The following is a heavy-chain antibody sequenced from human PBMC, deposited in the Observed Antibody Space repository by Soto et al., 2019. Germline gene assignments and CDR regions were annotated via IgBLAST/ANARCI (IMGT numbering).Heavy chain of an antibody. V-gene: IGHV4-31*03. J-gene: IGHJ6*02. CDR1: GGSISSGGYY. CDR2: IYYSGST. D-gene: IGHD1-20*01. CDR3: ARDRGITGTTDGGYYYYGMDV. Sequence: SETLSLTCTVSGGSISSGGYYWSWIRQHPGKGLEWIGYIYYSGSTYYYPSLKSRVTISVDTSKNQFSLKLSSVTAADMAVYYCARDRGITGTTDGGYYYYGMDVWGQGTTVTVSS.